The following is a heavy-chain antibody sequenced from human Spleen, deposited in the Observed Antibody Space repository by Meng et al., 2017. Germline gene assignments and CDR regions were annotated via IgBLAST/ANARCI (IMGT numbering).Heavy chain of an antibody. CDR2: SYSDVSDT. V-gene: IGHV3-74*01. J-gene: IGHJ6*02. CDR3: ERGGGQGYYYYGMDV. Sequence: GESLKISCAASGFTFNTYWMHWVRQAPGKGLMWVSRSYSDVSDTTYADSVKGRFTISRDNAKNTLYLQMNSLRVEDTAVYYSERGGGQGYYYYGMDVWGQGTLVTVSS. CDR1: GFTFNTYW. D-gene: IGHD3-10*01.